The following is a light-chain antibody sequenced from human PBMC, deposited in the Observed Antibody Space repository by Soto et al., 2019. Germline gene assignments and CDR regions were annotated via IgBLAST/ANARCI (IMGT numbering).Light chain of an antibody. CDR3: SSYTSRSTWV. Sequence: QSALTQPASVSGSPGQSITISCTGTTSDVGSYNYVSWYQKNPGKAPKLLVYDVSNRPSGVSNRFSGSKSGNTASLTISGLQPEDEADYYCSSYTSRSTWVFGGGTKLTVL. J-gene: IGLJ3*02. CDR2: DVS. CDR1: TSDVGSYNY. V-gene: IGLV2-14*01.